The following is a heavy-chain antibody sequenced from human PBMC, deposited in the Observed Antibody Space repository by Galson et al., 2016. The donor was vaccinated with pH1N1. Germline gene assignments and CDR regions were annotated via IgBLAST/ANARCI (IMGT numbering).Heavy chain of an antibody. Sequence: PALVKPTQTVTLTCVFSGFSLTTTGEGVGWIRQPPGKALEWLAIIYWNDDKRYSPSLEKRLTISKDTSKNQVVLTMTNMDPVDTATYYCPHNSLTTVSRYNAFDIWGQGTMVTVSS. V-gene: IGHV2-5*01. J-gene: IGHJ3*02. CDR3: PHNSLTTVSRYNAFDI. CDR2: IYWNDDK. D-gene: IGHD4-17*01. CDR1: GFSLTTTGEG.